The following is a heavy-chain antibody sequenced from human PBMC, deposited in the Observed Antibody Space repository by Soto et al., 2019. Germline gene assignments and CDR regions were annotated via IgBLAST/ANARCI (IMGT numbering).Heavy chain of an antibody. J-gene: IGHJ5*02. CDR1: GFTFSSYG. D-gene: IGHD2-15*01. CDR2: IWYDGSNK. V-gene: IGHV3-33*01. CDR3: ARDASCSGGSCYRHNWFDP. Sequence: PGGSLRLSCAASGFTFSSYGMHWVRQAPGKGLEWVAVIWYDGSNKYYADSVKGRFTISRDNSKNTLYLQMNSLRAEDTAVYYCARDASCSGGSCYRHNWFDPWGQGTLVTVSS.